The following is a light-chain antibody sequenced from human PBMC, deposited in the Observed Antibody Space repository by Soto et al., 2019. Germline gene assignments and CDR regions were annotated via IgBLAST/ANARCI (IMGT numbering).Light chain of an antibody. V-gene: IGKV3-15*01. CDR3: QQYNNWPPVWK. Sequence: EIVMTQSPATLSVSPGEIATLSCSASQTVSSTYLAWYQQKPGQAPRLLIYGASTRATGIPARFSGSGYGTEFNLTISSLQSEDFAVYYCQQYNNWPPVWKFGQGTKVDIK. CDR2: GAS. J-gene: IGKJ1*01. CDR1: QTVSSTY.